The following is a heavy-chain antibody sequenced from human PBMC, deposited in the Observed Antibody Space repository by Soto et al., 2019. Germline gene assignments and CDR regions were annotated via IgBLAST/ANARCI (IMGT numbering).Heavy chain of an antibody. Sequence: QEQLVESGGGVVQPGRSLRLSCAGTGFNFNSYGMHWVRQAPGKGLEWVAGIWYDGSNKYYADSVKGRFTISRDNSKNTLYVQMNSLRADDTAVYYCARERTVDVWGSYPNAFKIWGQGTMVTVSS. CDR1: GFNFNSYG. CDR3: ARERTVDVWGSYPNAFKI. J-gene: IGHJ3*02. V-gene: IGHV3-33*01. D-gene: IGHD3-16*02. CDR2: IWYDGSNK.